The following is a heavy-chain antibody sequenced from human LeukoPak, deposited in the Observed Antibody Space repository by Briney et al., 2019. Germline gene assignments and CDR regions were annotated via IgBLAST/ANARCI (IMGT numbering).Heavy chain of an antibody. V-gene: IGHV4-39*01. Sequence: SETLSLTCSVFGVSVTTSGYYGAWIRQPPGRGLEWIGSISYSGITYYKPSLRGRVTISGDTAKNQFSLKLSSVTAADTAVYYCARHNDYASLMDVWGQGTTVTVSS. CDR3: ARHNDYASLMDV. CDR1: GVSVTTSGYY. J-gene: IGHJ6*02. D-gene: IGHD2-2*01. CDR2: ISYSGIT.